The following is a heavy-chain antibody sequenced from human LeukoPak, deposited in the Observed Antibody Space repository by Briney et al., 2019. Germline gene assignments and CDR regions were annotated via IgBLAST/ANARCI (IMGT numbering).Heavy chain of an antibody. D-gene: IGHD1-26*01. CDR1: GVTASGSY. Sequence: GGSLRLSCAASGVTASGSYMSWVRQAPGKGLEWVSVIYTSGDTYYADSVKGRFTISRDSSKNTLYLQMNTLRNEDTAVYYCVRVRYSGSWFPVPNFDCWGQGTLVTVSS. CDR3: VRVRYSGSWFPVPNFDC. CDR2: IYTSGDT. V-gene: IGHV3-66*01. J-gene: IGHJ4*02.